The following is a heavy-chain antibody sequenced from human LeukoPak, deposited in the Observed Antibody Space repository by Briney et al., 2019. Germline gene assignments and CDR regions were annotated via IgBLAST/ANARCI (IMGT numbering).Heavy chain of an antibody. CDR1: GGSLSGYY. Sequence: TSETLSLTRAVYGGSLSGYYLSWIRQPPRKRLQWIGEINHSGSTNYNPSLKSRVTISVDTSKNQFSLKLSSVTAADTAVYYCARAPQWELLGIDYWGQGTLVTVSS. V-gene: IGHV4-34*01. D-gene: IGHD1-26*01. CDR3: ARAPQWELLGIDY. CDR2: INHSGST. J-gene: IGHJ4*02.